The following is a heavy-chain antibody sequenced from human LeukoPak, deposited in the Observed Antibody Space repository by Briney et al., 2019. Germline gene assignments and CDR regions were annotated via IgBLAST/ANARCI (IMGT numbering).Heavy chain of an antibody. Sequence: GGSLRLSCAASGFTVSSTYMTWGRQAPGKGLEWVSVIYSGGSTYYADSVKGRFTISRDHSKNTLFLQMNSLRAEDTAVYFCARGGGSTWYNYWGQGTLVTVSS. CDR1: GFTVSSTY. CDR3: ARGGGSTWYNY. CDR2: IYSGGST. J-gene: IGHJ4*02. D-gene: IGHD6-13*01. V-gene: IGHV3-53*01.